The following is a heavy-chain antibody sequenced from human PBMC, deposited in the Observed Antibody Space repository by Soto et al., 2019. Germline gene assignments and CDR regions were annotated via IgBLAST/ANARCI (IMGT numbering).Heavy chain of an antibody. Sequence: EVQLLESGGTLVQLGGSLRLSCAASGFTFSNYAMSWVRQAPGKGLEWVSAISGSGGSTYYADSVKGRFTISRDNSKNTLYLQMNSLRAEDTAVYYCAKVGVDDVDARWFDPWGQGTLVTAPS. J-gene: IGHJ5*02. V-gene: IGHV3-23*01. CDR2: ISGSGGST. D-gene: IGHD3-16*01. CDR1: GFTFSNYA. CDR3: AKVGVDDVDARWFDP.